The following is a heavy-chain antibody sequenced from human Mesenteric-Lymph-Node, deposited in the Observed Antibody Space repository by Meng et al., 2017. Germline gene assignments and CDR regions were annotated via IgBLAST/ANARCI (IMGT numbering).Heavy chain of an antibody. CDR1: GFTFSSYA. D-gene: IGHD6-19*01. CDR2: ISHDGSSK. J-gene: IGHJ4*02. Sequence: GESLKISCAASGFTFSSYAMHWVRQAPGKGLEWVAVISHDGSSKYSVDSEKGRFTISRDNSKNTLHLQMNSLRAEDTAVYYCATDGWGLPDSWGQGTLVTVSS. V-gene: IGHV3-30*01. CDR3: ATDGWGLPDS.